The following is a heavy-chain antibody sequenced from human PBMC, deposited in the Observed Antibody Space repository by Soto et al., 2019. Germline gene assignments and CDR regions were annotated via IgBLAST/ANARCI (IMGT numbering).Heavy chain of an antibody. Sequence: EVQLLESGGALAQPGESLRLSCVGSGFTFSVFAMSWVRQAPGKVLEWVSAISGGGGSTFFADSVSGRLSISRDNSKGTVYLHMDNLRVEDTAIYRCAKDIRYSSSWYSLGYWGQGNLVTVSS. CDR1: GFTFSVFA. D-gene: IGHD6-13*01. CDR2: ISGGGGST. CDR3: AKDIRYSSSWYSLGY. J-gene: IGHJ4*02. V-gene: IGHV3-23*01.